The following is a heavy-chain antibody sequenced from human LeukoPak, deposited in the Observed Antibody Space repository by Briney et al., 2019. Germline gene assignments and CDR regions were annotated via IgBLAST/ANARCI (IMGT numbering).Heavy chain of an antibody. CDR3: SKYMRYYGRDLDY. J-gene: IGHJ4*02. V-gene: IGHV3-23*01. D-gene: IGHD3-10*01. Sequence: GGSLRLSCVASGFAFTSYAMSWVRQAPGKGLEWVSPINGDGRDIHYVDSVKGRFTISRDNSNTMLYLRMNSLRAEDTAVYYCSKYMRYYGRDLDYWGQGALVTVSS. CDR1: GFAFTSYA. CDR2: INGDGRDI.